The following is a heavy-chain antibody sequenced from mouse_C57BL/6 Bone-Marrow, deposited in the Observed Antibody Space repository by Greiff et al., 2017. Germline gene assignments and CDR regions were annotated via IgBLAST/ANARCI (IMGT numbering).Heavy chain of an antibody. V-gene: IGHV5-4*01. CDR2: ISDGGSYT. J-gene: IGHJ3*01. Sequence: EVMLVESGGGLVKPGGSLKLSCAASGFTFSSYAMSWVRQTPEKRLEWVATISDGGSYTYYPDNVKGRFTISRDNAKNNLYLQMSHLKSEDTAMYYCAREGGLRGAYWGQGTLVTVSA. D-gene: IGHD2-4*01. CDR3: AREGGLRGAY. CDR1: GFTFSSYA.